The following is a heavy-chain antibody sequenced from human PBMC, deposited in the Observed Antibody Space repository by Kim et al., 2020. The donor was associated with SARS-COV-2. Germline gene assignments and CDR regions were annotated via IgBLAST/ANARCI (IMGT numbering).Heavy chain of an antibody. D-gene: IGHD2-2*01. J-gene: IGHJ4*02. V-gene: IGHV3-66*01. CDR1: GLTVNSNY. CDR3: ARVQVSTTADYFDF. Sequence: GGSLRLSCAVSGLTVNSNYMSWVRQAPGKGLEWVSIIYSAGNTYYPDSLKGRFTISRDDSINTLYLQMNILRADDTAVYYCARVQVSTTADYFDFWGQGTLVTVS. CDR2: IYSAGNT.